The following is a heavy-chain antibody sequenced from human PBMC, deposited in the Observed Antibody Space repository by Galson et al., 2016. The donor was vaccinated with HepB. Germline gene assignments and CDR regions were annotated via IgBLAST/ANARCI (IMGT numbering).Heavy chain of an antibody. CDR1: GFSVTSSY. CDR3: ARGLVGSTTAFDS. CDR2: IYSSGAT. J-gene: IGHJ4*02. D-gene: IGHD2/OR15-2a*01. Sequence: SLRLSCAASGFSVTSSYMSWVRQAPGKGLEWVSVIYSSGATYYAESVEGRFIISRHNSRNTVDLQMSSLRAEDTAFYYCARGLVGSTTAFDSWGQGTLVDVSS. V-gene: IGHV3-53*04.